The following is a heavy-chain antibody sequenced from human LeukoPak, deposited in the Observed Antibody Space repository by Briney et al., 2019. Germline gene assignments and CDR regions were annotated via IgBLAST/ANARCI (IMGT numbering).Heavy chain of an antibody. CDR2: ISASGGTT. CDR3: ARSGGRDGYNPIDY. Sequence: AGGSLRLSCAASGFTFSSYEMNWVRQAPGKGLEWVSGISASGGTTYYADSVKGRFTISRDNSKNTLYLQMGSLRAEDMAVYYCARSGGRDGYNPIDYWGQGTLVTVSS. J-gene: IGHJ4*02. D-gene: IGHD5-24*01. V-gene: IGHV3-23*01. CDR1: GFTFSSYE.